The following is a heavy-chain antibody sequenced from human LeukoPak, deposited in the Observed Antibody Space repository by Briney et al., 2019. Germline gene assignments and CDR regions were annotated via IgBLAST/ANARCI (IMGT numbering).Heavy chain of an antibody. CDR3: ARDLDGYDFWSGPPDY. CDR2: ISGSGGST. J-gene: IGHJ4*02. CDR1: GFTFSSYA. Sequence: PGGSLRLSCAASGFTFSSYAMSWVRQAPGKGLEWVSAISGSGGSTYYADSVKGRFTISRDNSKNTLYLQMNSLRAEDTAVYYCARDLDGYDFWSGPPDYWGQGTLVTVSS. D-gene: IGHD3-3*01. V-gene: IGHV3-23*01.